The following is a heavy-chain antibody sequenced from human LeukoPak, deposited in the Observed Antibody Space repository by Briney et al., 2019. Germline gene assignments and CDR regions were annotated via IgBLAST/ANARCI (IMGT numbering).Heavy chain of an antibody. D-gene: IGHD1-26*01. Sequence: PSETLSLTCSVSGGSISSSSYYWGWIRQPPGKGLEWIATINCSGTTHYNPSLKSRVTISADTSNNQFSLKLNSVTAADTAVYYCARGRWISGSYYNFDYWGQGTLVTVSS. CDR1: GGSISSSSYY. J-gene: IGHJ4*02. V-gene: IGHV4-39*07. CDR3: ARGRWISGSYYNFDY. CDR2: INCSGTT.